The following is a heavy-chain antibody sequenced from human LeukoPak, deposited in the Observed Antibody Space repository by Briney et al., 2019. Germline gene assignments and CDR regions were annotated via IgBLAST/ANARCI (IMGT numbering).Heavy chain of an antibody. J-gene: IGHJ4*02. CDR2: INPSGGTT. V-gene: IGHV1-46*01. Sequence: ASVKVSCKASGYTFTSYYMHWVRQAPGQGLDWMGIINPSGGTTSYAQKFQGRVTMTRDTSTNTVYMELSSLRSEDTAVYYCARDSPISGSYYGGLGYWGQGTPVTVSS. D-gene: IGHD1-26*01. CDR1: GYTFTSYY. CDR3: ARDSPISGSYYGGLGY.